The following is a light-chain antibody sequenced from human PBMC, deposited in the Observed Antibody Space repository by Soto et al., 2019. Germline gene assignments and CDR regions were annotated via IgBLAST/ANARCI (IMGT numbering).Light chain of an antibody. CDR3: QKCKIAPFT. CDR2: SGS. V-gene: IGKV3-15*01. J-gene: IGKJ4*01. Sequence: EIVMTQSPATLSLSPGERTTLSCWASHSVSSSLAWYQHKPGQAPRLLIYSGSVRAAGIPARFSGSGSGTNFTLTISSLQSEDFAIYYCQKCKIAPFTFGGGTKVDIK. CDR1: HSVSSS.